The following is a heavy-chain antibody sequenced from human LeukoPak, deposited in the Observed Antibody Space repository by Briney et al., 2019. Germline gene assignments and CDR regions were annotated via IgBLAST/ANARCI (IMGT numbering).Heavy chain of an antibody. Sequence: GGSLRHSCAASGFSFSSYSMNWVRLAPGKGLEWVSSISSSSTYIYYADSVKGRFTISRDNAKNSLYLQMDYLRAEDTAVYYCARVGSSWYDFPHYFDYWGQGTLVTVSS. V-gene: IGHV3-21*01. CDR2: ISSSSTYI. CDR3: ARVGSSWYDFPHYFDY. D-gene: IGHD6-13*01. J-gene: IGHJ4*02. CDR1: GFSFSSYS.